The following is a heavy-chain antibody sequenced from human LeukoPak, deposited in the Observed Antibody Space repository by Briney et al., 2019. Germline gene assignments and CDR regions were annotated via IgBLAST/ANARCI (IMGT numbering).Heavy chain of an antibody. CDR3: VRAYNREAVTGPTNAPFDY. CDR2: INPSDGSR. Sequence: GASVKISCKASGYTFTNYYMHWVRQAPGQGLEWMGIINPSDGSRSCAQKFQGRVTMTRDTSKSTVYMELSSLRSEDTAAYYCVRAYNREAVTGPTNAPFDYWGQGTLVPVSS. V-gene: IGHV1-46*01. CDR1: GYTFTNYY. D-gene: IGHD6-19*01. J-gene: IGHJ4*02.